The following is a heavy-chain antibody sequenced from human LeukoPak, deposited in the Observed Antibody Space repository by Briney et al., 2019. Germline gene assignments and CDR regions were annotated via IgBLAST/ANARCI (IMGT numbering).Heavy chain of an antibody. CDR3: ARGPYCSGGSCYDGRAFDI. CDR2: IYYSGST. J-gene: IGHJ3*02. Sequence: SETLSLTCTVSGGSISSYYWSWIRQPPGKGLEWIGYIYYSGSTNYNPSLKSRVTISVGTSKNQFSLKLSSVTAADTAVYYCARGPYCSGGSCYDGRAFDIWGQGTMVTVSS. V-gene: IGHV4-59*01. D-gene: IGHD2-15*01. CDR1: GGSISSYY.